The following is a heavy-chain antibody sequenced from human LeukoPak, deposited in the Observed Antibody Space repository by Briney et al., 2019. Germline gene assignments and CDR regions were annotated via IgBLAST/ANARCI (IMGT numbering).Heavy chain of an antibody. D-gene: IGHD5-12*01. Sequence: ASVTVSCKASGYIFTNYGISWVRQAPGQGLEWMGWISGYNGITIYAQKFQGRVTMTTDTSTSTAYMELGSLRSDDTAVYYCGRDTVRTTVASGPEYWGQGTLVTVSS. CDR3: GRDTVRTTVASGPEY. CDR2: ISGYNGIT. CDR1: GYIFTNYG. J-gene: IGHJ4*02. V-gene: IGHV1-18*01.